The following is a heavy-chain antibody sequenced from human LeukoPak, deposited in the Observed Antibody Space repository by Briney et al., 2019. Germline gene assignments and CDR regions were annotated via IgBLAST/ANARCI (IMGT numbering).Heavy chain of an antibody. Sequence: GGSLRLSCAASGFTFSSYGMHWVRQAPGKGLEWVAFIRYDGSNKYYADSVKGRSTISRDNSKNTLYLQMNSLRAEDTAVYYCAKAPYYDILTGLDYWGQGTLVTVSS. D-gene: IGHD3-9*01. CDR2: IRYDGSNK. CDR3: AKAPYYDILTGLDY. J-gene: IGHJ4*02. V-gene: IGHV3-30*02. CDR1: GFTFSSYG.